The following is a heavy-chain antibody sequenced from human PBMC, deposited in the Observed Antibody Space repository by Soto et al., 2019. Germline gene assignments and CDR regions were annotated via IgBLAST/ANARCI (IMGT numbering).Heavy chain of an antibody. V-gene: IGHV5-51*01. D-gene: IGHD3-10*01. Sequence: PGESLKIAGKGSGYSFTSYWIGWVRQRPGKGREWMGIIYPGDSDIRYSPSFQGQVTISADKSISTAYLQWSSRKASDTAMYYCARQSPHYYGSGSYYHYGMDVWGQGTTVTVSS. CDR3: ARQSPHYYGSGSYYHYGMDV. CDR2: IYPGDSDI. J-gene: IGHJ6*02. CDR1: GYSFTSYW.